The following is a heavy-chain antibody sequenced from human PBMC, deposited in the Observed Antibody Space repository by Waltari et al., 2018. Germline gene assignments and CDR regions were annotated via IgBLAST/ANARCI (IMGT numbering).Heavy chain of an antibody. V-gene: IGHV1-69*08. Sequence: QVQLVQSGAEVKKPGSSVKVSCKASGGTFSSYAISWVRQAAGQGLEWMGRIIPIFGTANYAQKFQGRVTITADKSTSTAYMELSSLRSEDTAVYYCARERYYDFWSGYYFFDYWGQGTLVTVSS. J-gene: IGHJ4*02. CDR2: IIPIFGTA. CDR1: GGTFSSYA. D-gene: IGHD3-3*01. CDR3: ARERYYDFWSGYYFFDY.